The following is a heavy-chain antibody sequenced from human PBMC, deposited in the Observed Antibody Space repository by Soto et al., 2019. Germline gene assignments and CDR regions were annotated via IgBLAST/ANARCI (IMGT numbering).Heavy chain of an antibody. CDR3: PRGRYGDY. CDR1: GYGFTTYG. CDR2: ISAHNGNT. V-gene: IGHV1-18*01. Sequence: QVHLVQSGAEVKKPGASVKVSCKGSGYGFTTYGITWVRQAPGQGLEWMAWISAHNGNTNYAQNPQGRVTVTRDTSTSPAYMELRSLRSDATAVYYCPRGRYGDYWGQGALVTVSS. D-gene: IGHD1-1*01. J-gene: IGHJ4*02.